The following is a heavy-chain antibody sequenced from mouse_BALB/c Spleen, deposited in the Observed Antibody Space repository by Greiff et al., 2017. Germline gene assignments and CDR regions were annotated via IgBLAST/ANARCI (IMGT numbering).Heavy chain of an antibody. CDR1: GFTFSSYG. V-gene: IGHV5-6*01. J-gene: IGHJ4*01. Sequence: DVQLVESGGDLVKPGGSLKLSCAASGFTFSSYGMSWVRQTPDKRLEWVATISSGGSYTYYPDSVKGRFTISRDNAKNTLYLQMSSLKSEDTAMYYCARLDGNYDYYAMDYWGQGTSVTVSS. CDR2: ISSGGSYT. D-gene: IGHD2-1*01. CDR3: ARLDGNYDYYAMDY.